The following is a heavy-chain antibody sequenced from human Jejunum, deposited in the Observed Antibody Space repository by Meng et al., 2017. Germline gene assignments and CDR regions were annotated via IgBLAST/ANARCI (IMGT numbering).Heavy chain of an antibody. Sequence: VELVESGGGVVQPGGSLRLSCAASEDSFRSYGMHWVRQAPGKGLEWVAVIWFDGSKTYYADSVKGRFTVSRDNSKNTLYLQMNSLRADDTAVYYCARYRSGSSDYWGPGTLVTVSS. V-gene: IGHV3-33*08. CDR2: IWFDGSKT. CDR1: EDSFRSYG. CDR3: ARYRSGSSDY. J-gene: IGHJ4*02. D-gene: IGHD6-19*01.